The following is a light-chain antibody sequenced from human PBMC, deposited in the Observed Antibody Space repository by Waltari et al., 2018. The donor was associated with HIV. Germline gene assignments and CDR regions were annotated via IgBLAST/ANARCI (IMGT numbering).Light chain of an antibody. Sequence: EIVMTQSPVTLSVSPGARATLSCRASQSVSSNLAWYQQKPGQAPRLLIYDASNRATGIPARFSGSGSGTDFTLTISSLEPEDFAVYYCQQRSNWPPYTFGQGTKLEIK. CDR3: QQRSNWPPYT. J-gene: IGKJ2*01. CDR2: DAS. V-gene: IGKV3-11*01. CDR1: QSVSSN.